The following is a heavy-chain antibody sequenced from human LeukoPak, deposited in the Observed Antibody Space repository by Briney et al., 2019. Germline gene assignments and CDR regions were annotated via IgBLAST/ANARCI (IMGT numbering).Heavy chain of an antibody. CDR3: AKDNPIEEVPGLGPGQ. V-gene: IGHV3-9*01. D-gene: IGHD2-2*01. CDR1: GFTFDDYA. Sequence: GGSLRLSCEASGFTFDDYAMHWVRQAPGKGLEWVSGISWNSGSIGYADSVKGRFTISRDNAKNSLYLQMNSLRAEDTAVYYCAKDNPIEEVPGLGPGQWGQGTLVTVSS. J-gene: IGHJ4*02. CDR2: ISWNSGSI.